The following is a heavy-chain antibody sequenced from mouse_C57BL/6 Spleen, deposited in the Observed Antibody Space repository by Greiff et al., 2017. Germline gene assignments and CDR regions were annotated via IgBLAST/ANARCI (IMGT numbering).Heavy chain of an antibody. CDR1: GYSFTGYY. CDR2: INPSTGGT. J-gene: IGHJ4*01. V-gene: IGHV1-42*01. Sequence: VQLQQSGPELVKPGASVKISCKASGYSFTGYYMNWVKQSPEKSLEWIGEINPSTGGTTYNQKFKAKATLTVDKSSSTAYMQLKSLTSEDSAVYYCARWGTYYGSSYPYAMDYWGQGTSVTVSS. CDR3: ARWGTYYGSSYPYAMDY. D-gene: IGHD1-1*01.